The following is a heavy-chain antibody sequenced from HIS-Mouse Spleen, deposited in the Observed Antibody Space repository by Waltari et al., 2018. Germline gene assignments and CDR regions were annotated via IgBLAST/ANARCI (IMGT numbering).Heavy chain of an antibody. CDR2: ISGSGGST. D-gene: IGHD3-22*01. Sequence: EVQLLESGGGLVQPGGSLRLSCAASGFTFRSYAMSWVRQAPGKGLEWVSAISGSGGSTYYADSVKGRFTISRDNSKNTLYLQMNSLRAEDTAVYYCATRAHEDYYDSSGYRGAFDYWGQGTLVTVSS. CDR1: GFTFRSYA. J-gene: IGHJ4*02. CDR3: ATRAHEDYYDSSGYRGAFDY. V-gene: IGHV3-23*01.